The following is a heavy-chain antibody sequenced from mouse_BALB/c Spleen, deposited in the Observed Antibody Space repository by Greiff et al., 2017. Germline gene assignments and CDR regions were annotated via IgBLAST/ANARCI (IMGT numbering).Heavy chain of an antibody. CDR3: GRYYYGHYFDY. Sequence: EVQLQESGPELVKPGASVKMSCKASGYTFTSYVMHWVKQKPGQGLEWIGYINPYNDGTKYNEKFKGKATLTSDKSSSTAYMELSSLTSEDSAVYCCGRYYYGHYFDYWGQGTTLTVSS. CDR1: GYTFTSYV. J-gene: IGHJ2*01. CDR2: INPYNDGT. V-gene: IGHV1-14*01. D-gene: IGHD1-1*01.